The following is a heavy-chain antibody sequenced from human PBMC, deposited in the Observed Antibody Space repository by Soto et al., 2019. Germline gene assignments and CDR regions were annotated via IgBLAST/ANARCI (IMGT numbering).Heavy chain of an antibody. D-gene: IGHD3-9*01. V-gene: IGHV3-48*04. Sequence: EVQLVESGGGLVQPGGSLRLSCVALGFTFSSYSMVWVRQAPGKGLEWISYIFVTSTTIYYADSVKGRFTVSRDNTQNSLFLLMNSLRAEDTAIYYCARDKDWAFDYWGQGTLVTVPS. CDR2: IFVTSTTI. CDR1: GFTFSSYS. J-gene: IGHJ4*02. CDR3: ARDKDWAFDY.